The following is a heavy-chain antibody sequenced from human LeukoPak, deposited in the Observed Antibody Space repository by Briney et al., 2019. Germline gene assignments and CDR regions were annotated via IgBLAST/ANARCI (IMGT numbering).Heavy chain of an antibody. CDR1: GFTFDDYA. V-gene: IGHV3-9*01. CDR3: AKDRGIVVLPVVIDY. J-gene: IGHJ4*02. Sequence: PGGSLRLSCAASGFTFDDYAMHWVRQAPGKGLEWVSGITWNSDNIGYADSVKGRFTISRDNAKNSLYLQMNSLRAEDTALYYCAKDRGIVVLPVVIDYWGLGTLVTVSS. CDR2: ITWNSDNI. D-gene: IGHD2-2*01.